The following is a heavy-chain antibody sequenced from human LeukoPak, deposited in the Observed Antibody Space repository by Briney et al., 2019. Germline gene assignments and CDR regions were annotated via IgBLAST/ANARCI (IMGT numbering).Heavy chain of an antibody. CDR3: AIQYYDIFTDPNYFAS. CDR2: ILPGNSDT. CDR1: GYSFSNYW. V-gene: IGHV5-51*01. Sequence: GESLKISCKGSGYSFSNYWIGWVRQMPGKGLGWVGIILPGNSDTRYSPSFQGQVTMSADKSISTAYLQWSSLKAADTAMYYCAIQYYDIFTDPNYFASWGQGTVVTLSS. J-gene: IGHJ5*01. D-gene: IGHD3-9*01.